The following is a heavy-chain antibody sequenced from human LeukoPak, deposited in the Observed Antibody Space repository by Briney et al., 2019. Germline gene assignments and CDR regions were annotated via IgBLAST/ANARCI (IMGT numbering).Heavy chain of an antibody. CDR1: GGSISSYY. Sequence: SETLSLTCTASGGSISSYYWSWIRQPPGKGLEWIGYIYYSGSTNYNPSLKSRVTISVDTSKNQFSLKLSSVTAADTAVYYCARGLAATIAFDYWGQGTLVTVSS. D-gene: IGHD5-12*01. CDR3: ARGLAATIAFDY. J-gene: IGHJ4*02. CDR2: IYYSGST. V-gene: IGHV4-59*01.